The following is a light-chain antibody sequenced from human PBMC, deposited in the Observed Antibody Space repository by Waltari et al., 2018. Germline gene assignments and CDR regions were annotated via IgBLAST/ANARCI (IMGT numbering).Light chain of an antibody. CDR1: SGHSSYA. Sequence: QLVLTQSPSASASLGASVKLTCTLSSGHSSYAIAWHQQQPETGPRYLMKVNSDGSHSKGDGVPDRFSGSSSGAGRYLTISILQSEEEADEYCQTWGTGIRVFGGGTKLTVL. V-gene: IGLV4-69*01. CDR3: QTWGTGIRV. J-gene: IGLJ2*01. CDR2: VNSDGSH.